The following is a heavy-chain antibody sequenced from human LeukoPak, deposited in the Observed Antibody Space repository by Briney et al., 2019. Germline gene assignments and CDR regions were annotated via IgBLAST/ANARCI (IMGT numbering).Heavy chain of an antibody. CDR3: ARTAYGSGSYSTNRNWFDP. D-gene: IGHD3-10*01. Sequence: GGSLTLSCVASGFIFGDNWMGWVRQAPGKGLEWVANINPHGTEKYYADSLEGRFSVSRDNAKNSVYLQMNSLRAEDTAVYYCARTAYGSGSYSTNRNWFDPWGQGTLVTVSS. V-gene: IGHV3-7*01. CDR1: GFIFGDNW. CDR2: INPHGTEK. J-gene: IGHJ5*02.